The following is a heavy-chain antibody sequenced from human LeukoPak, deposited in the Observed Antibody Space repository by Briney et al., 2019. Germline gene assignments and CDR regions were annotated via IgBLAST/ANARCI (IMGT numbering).Heavy chain of an antibody. Sequence: PSENLSLTCAVSGVSISDYYWSWIRQSPGKGLEWIGEVSPGGYTNYNPSLRSRAIIAEATSESQLSLRLTSVTAADTAIYYWARIRCCLRQNKCYNPWAQGTLVTVSS. D-gene: IGHD3-10*02. V-gene: IGHV4-34*01. CDR1: GVSISDYY. CDR3: ARIRCCLRQNKCYNP. J-gene: IGHJ5*02. CDR2: VSPGGYT.